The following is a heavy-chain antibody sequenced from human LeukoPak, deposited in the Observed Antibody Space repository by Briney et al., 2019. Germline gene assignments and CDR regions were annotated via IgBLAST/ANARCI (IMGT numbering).Heavy chain of an antibody. Sequence: ASVKVSCKASERTFSSYAISWVREAPGQGLEWMGGIIPIFGTANYAQKFQGRVTITADESTSTAYMELSSLRSEDTAVYYCSTHGGEGYDSSGYYYTGFDYWGQGTLVTVSS. CDR2: IIPIFGTA. V-gene: IGHV1-69*13. J-gene: IGHJ4*02. D-gene: IGHD3-22*01. CDR3: STHGGEGYDSSGYYYTGFDY. CDR1: ERTFSSYA.